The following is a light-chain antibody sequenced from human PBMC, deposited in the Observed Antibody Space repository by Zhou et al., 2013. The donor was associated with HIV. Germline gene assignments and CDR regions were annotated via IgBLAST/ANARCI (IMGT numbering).Light chain of an antibody. V-gene: IGKV1-39*01. CDR1: QSISSF. Sequence: DIQMTQSPSSLSASVGDRVTITCRASQSISSFLNWYQQKPGKAPKLLIYAASSLQSGVPSRFSGSGSGTDFTLTISSLQPEDFATYYCQQYYVGPPTFGQGTRVEVK. CDR2: AAS. J-gene: IGKJ1*01. CDR3: QQYYVGPPT.